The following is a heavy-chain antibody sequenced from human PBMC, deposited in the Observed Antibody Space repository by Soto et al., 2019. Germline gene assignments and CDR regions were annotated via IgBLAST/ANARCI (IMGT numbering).Heavy chain of an antibody. CDR1: GFTFSSYG. V-gene: IGHV3-30*18. CDR2: ISYDGSNK. J-gene: IGHJ3*02. CDR3: AKVWGYYYDSREDAFDI. D-gene: IGHD3-22*01. Sequence: GGSLRLSCAASGFTFSSYGMHWVRQAPGKGLEWVAVISYDGSNKYYADSVKGRFTISRDNSKNTLYLQMNSLRAEDTAVYYCAKVWGYYYDSREDAFDIWGQGTMVTV.